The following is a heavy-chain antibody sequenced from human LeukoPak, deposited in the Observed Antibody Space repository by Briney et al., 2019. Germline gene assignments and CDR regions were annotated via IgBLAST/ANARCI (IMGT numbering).Heavy chain of an antibody. CDR3: AKDADPAFTYYYDSSGYYIDY. CDR1: GFTFSSYA. J-gene: IGHJ4*02. D-gene: IGHD3-22*01. Sequence: GGSLRLSCAASGFTFSSYAMSWVRQAPGKGLEWVSAISGSGGSTYYADSVKGRFTISRDNSKNTLYLQMNGLRAEDTAVYYCAKDADPAFTYYYDSSGYYIDYWGQGTLVTVSS. CDR2: ISGSGGST. V-gene: IGHV3-23*01.